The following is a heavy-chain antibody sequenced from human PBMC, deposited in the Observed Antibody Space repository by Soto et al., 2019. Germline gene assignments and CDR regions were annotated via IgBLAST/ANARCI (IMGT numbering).Heavy chain of an antibody. CDR2: ISGYNGDT. CDR3: ATNGQPPYYYYGLDV. J-gene: IGHJ6*01. Sequence: GASVKVSCKASGYTFTRYGISWVRQAPGQGLERMGWISGYNGDTNYAQKFQDRVSMTIDTSTGTAYMELRSLTSDDTAIYYCATNGQPPYYYYGLDVWG. CDR1: GYTFTRYG. D-gene: IGHD2-8*01. V-gene: IGHV1-18*01.